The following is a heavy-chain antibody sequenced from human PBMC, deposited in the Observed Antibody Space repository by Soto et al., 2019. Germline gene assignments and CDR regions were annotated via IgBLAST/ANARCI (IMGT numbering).Heavy chain of an antibody. CDR3: ARMGDVPYYYYGMDV. J-gene: IGHJ6*02. CDR1: GYTFTRSG. Sequence: QVQLVQSGAEVKKPGASVKVSCKASGYTFTRSGISWVRQAPGQGLEWMGWINGYNGNTNYTQKMQGRITMTTDKPTSTAYMELRSLRSDDTAVYYCARMGDVPYYYYGMDVWGQGTTVTFSS. D-gene: IGHD3-16*01. CDR2: INGYNGNT. V-gene: IGHV1-18*01.